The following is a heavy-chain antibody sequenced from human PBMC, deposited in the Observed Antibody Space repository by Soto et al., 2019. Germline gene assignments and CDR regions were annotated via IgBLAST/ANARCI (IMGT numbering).Heavy chain of an antibody. CDR3: AKELRFLEWSEYYYGMDV. D-gene: IGHD3-3*01. CDR2: ISGSGGST. V-gene: IGHV3-23*01. Sequence: SGGSLRLSCGASGVTFSSYAMSWVRQAPGKGLEWVSAISGSGGSTYYADSVKGRFTISRDNSKNTLYLQMNSLRAEDTAVYYCAKELRFLEWSEYYYGMDVWGQGTTVTVSS. J-gene: IGHJ6*02. CDR1: GVTFSSYA.